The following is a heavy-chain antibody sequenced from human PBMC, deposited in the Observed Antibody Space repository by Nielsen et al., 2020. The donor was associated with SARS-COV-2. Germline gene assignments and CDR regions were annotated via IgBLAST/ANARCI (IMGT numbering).Heavy chain of an antibody. CDR2: ISGSGLTI. D-gene: IGHD2-21*01. V-gene: IGHV3-48*03. CDR3: ARAVVHRYYLDY. CDR1: GFNFITFE. Sequence: GGSLRLSFAASGFNFITFEMTWVRQAPGKLLEWISYISGSGLTISYADSVKGRFTISRDNAKNSLYLQMNGLRAEDTDVYYCARAVVHRYYLDYWGQGTLVTVSS. J-gene: IGHJ4*02.